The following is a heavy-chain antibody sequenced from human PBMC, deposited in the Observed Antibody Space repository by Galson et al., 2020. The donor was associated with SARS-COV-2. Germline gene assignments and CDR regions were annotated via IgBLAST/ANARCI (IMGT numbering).Heavy chain of an antibody. J-gene: IGHJ4*02. CDR2: ISGSGGST. V-gene: IGHV3-23*01. Sequence: TGGSLRLSCAASGFTFSSYARSWVRQAPGKGLEWVSAISGSGGSTYYADSVKGRFTISRDNSKNTLYLQMNSLRAEDTAVYYCAKVQYYYDSSSAPYFDYWGQGTLVTVSS. CDR3: AKVQYYYDSSSAPYFDY. CDR1: GFTFSSYA. D-gene: IGHD3-22*01.